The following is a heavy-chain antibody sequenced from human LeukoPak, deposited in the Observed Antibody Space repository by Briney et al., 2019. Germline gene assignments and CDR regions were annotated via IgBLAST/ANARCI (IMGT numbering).Heavy chain of an antibody. CDR1: GGTFSSYA. CDR3: AGNVVVPAASPEPSYYYMDV. Sequence: GASVKVSCKASGGTFSSYAISWVRQAPGQGLEWMGGIIPIFCTAKYAQKFQGKVTITADESTSPAYLELSSLRAEDTAVYYCAGNVVVPAASPEPSYYYMDVWGKGTTVTVSS. D-gene: IGHD2-2*01. CDR2: IIPIFCTA. V-gene: IGHV1-69*13. J-gene: IGHJ6*03.